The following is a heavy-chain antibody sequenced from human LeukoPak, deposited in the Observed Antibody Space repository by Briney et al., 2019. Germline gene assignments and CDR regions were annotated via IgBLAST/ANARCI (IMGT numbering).Heavy chain of an antibody. CDR3: ARRPRRDGYNRGFDY. D-gene: IGHD5-24*01. CDR2: IYYSGST. CDR1: GGSISSSSYY. V-gene: IGHV4-39*07. J-gene: IGHJ4*02. Sequence: SETLSLTCTVSGGSISSSSYYWGWIRQPSGKGLEWIGSIYYSGSTYYNPSLKSRVTISVDTSKNQFSLKLSSVTAADTAVYYCARRPRRDGYNRGFDYWGQGTLVTVSS.